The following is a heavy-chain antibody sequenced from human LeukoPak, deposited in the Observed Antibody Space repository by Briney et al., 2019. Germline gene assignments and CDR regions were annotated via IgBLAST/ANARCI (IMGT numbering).Heavy chain of an antibody. Sequence: GASVKVSCKASGYTFTGYYMHWVRQAPGQGLEWMGWINPNSGGTNYAQKSQGRVTMTRDTSISTAYMELSRLRSDDTAVYYCATTVKGGGNWFDPWGQGTLVTVSS. D-gene: IGHD4-11*01. CDR2: INPNSGGT. J-gene: IGHJ5*02. V-gene: IGHV1-2*02. CDR1: GYTFTGYY. CDR3: ATTVKGGGNWFDP.